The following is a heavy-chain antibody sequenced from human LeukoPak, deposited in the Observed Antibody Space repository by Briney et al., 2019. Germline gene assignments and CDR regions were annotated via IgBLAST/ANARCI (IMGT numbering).Heavy chain of an antibody. V-gene: IGHV1-18*01. CDR2: ISAYNGNT. CDR3: ARVVVVAATVDY. D-gene: IGHD2-15*01. CDR1: GYTFVSYG. Sequence: GASVKVSCKASGYTFVSYGINWVRQAPGQGLEWMGWISAYNGNTNYAQNFQGRVTMTTDTSTSTAHMELRSLRSDDTAVYYCARVVVVAATVDYWGQGTLVTVSS. J-gene: IGHJ4*02.